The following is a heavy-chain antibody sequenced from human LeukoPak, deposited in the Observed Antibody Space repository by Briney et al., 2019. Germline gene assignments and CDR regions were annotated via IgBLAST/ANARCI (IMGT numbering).Heavy chain of an antibody. J-gene: IGHJ4*02. V-gene: IGHV3-74*01. D-gene: IGHD6-13*01. CDR1: GFTFSSYG. CDR3: ARDLAGADDY. Sequence: PGGSLRLSCAASGFTFSSYGMHWVRQAPGKGLDWVSRIDTNGRTTDYADSVKGRFTISRDNAKNTLFLEMNSLRAEDTAIYYCARDLAGADDYWGQGTLVTVSS. CDR2: IDTNGRTT.